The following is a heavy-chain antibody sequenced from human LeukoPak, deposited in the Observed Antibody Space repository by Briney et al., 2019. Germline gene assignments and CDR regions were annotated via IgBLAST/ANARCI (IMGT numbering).Heavy chain of an antibody. J-gene: IGHJ4*02. D-gene: IGHD5-18*01. V-gene: IGHV5-51*01. CDR1: GYSFTSYW. Sequence: GESLKISCKGSGYSFTSYWIGWVRQMPGKGLEWMGIIYPGDSDTRYSPSFQGQVTISADKSISTAYLQWSSLKASDTAMYYWARHPWGYTPGLGTGYSYGYFDYWGQGTLVTVSS. CDR2: IYPGDSDT. CDR3: ARHPWGYTPGLGTGYSYGYFDY.